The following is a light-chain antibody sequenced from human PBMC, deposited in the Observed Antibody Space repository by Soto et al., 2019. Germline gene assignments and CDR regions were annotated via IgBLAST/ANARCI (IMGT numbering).Light chain of an antibody. CDR1: QSVTSSY. V-gene: IGKV3-11*01. Sequence: EIVLTQSPGTLSLSPGERATLSCGASQSVTSSYLAWYQQKPGQAPRLLIYDASNRATGIPARFSGTGSGTDFTLTINNLEPEDFAVYYCQVRTNWSIAFGRGTRLEIK. CDR3: QVRTNWSIA. CDR2: DAS. J-gene: IGKJ5*01.